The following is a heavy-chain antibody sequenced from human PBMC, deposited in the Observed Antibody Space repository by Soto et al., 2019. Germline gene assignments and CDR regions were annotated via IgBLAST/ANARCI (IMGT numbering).Heavy chain of an antibody. D-gene: IGHD3-10*01. Sequence: ASVKVSCKASGYTFTGYYMHWVRQAPGQGLEWMGWINPNSGGTNYAQKFQGRVTMTRDTSISTAYMELSRLRSDDTAVYYCARTWFGEYYFDDWGQGTLVTVSS. J-gene: IGHJ4*02. CDR1: GYTFTGYY. CDR2: INPNSGGT. V-gene: IGHV1-2*02. CDR3: ARTWFGEYYFDD.